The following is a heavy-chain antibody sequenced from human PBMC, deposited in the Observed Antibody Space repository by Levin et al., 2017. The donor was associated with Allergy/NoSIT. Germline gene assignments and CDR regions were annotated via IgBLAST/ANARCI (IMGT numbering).Heavy chain of an antibody. J-gene: IGHJ3*02. CDR3: AKVGVGDPDAFDI. Sequence: GESLKISCAASGFTFSSYAMSWVRQAPGKGLEWVSAISGSGGSTYYADSVKGRFTISRYNSKNTLYLQMNSLRAEDTAVYYCAKVGVGDPDAFDIWGQGTMVTVSS. CDR1: GFTFSSYA. D-gene: IGHD1-26*01. CDR2: ISGSGGST. V-gene: IGHV3-23*01.